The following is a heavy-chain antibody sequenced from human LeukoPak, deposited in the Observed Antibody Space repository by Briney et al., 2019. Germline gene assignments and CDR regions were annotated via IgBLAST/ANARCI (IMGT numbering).Heavy chain of an antibody. Sequence: GESLRLSCAASGFTFDDYAMNWVRQVPGRGLEWVSGINWNGRITEYADSVKDRFTISRQNTKNSLYLYMNNLGGEDTALYFCARESVQLWLRDTYYYMDVWDKGTTVTVSS. CDR1: GFTFDDYA. CDR3: ARESVQLWLRDTYYYMDV. V-gene: IGHV3-20*04. CDR2: INWNGRIT. D-gene: IGHD5-18*01. J-gene: IGHJ6*03.